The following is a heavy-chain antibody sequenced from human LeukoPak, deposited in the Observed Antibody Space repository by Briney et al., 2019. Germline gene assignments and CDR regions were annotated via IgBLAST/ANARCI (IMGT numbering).Heavy chain of an antibody. CDR3: AKSLDYGDYDVHYFDY. V-gene: IGHV3-23*01. CDR1: GFTFSSYA. D-gene: IGHD4-17*01. CDR2: ISGSGGST. Sequence: PGGSLRLSCAASGFTFSSYATSWVRQAPGKGLEWVSAISGSGGSTYYADSVKGRFTISRDNSKNTLYLQMNSLRAEDTAVYYCAKSLDYGDYDVHYFDYWGQGTLVTVSS. J-gene: IGHJ4*02.